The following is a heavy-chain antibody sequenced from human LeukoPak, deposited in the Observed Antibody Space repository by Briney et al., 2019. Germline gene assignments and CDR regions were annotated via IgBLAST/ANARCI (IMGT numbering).Heavy chain of an antibody. CDR2: ISAYNGNT. CDR3: AIIYGGDQYFDY. D-gene: IGHD4-23*01. V-gene: IGHV1-18*01. Sequence: ASVKVPCKASGYTFTSYGISWVRQAPGQGLEWMGWISAYNGNTNYAQKLQGRVTMTTDTSTSTAYMELRSLRSDDTAVYYCAIIYGGDQYFDYWGQETLVTVSS. J-gene: IGHJ4*02. CDR1: GYTFTSYG.